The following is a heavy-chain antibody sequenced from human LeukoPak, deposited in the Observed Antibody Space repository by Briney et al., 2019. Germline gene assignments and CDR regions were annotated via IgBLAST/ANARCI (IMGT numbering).Heavy chain of an antibody. CDR1: GFTFSSYS. Sequence: GGSLRLSCAASGFTFSSYSMNWVRHAPGKGLEWVSYIISNSSYIYYADSVKGRFTISRDNGKNSLYLQMNSLKAEDTAVYYWARDNTAAAGTVVPYYYMDVWGKGTTVSVSS. CDR3: ARDNTAAAGTVVPYYYMDV. J-gene: IGHJ6*03. CDR2: IISNSSYI. V-gene: IGHV3-21*01. D-gene: IGHD6-13*01.